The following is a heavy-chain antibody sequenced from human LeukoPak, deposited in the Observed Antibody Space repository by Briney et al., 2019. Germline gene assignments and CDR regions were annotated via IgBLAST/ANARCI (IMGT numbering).Heavy chain of an antibody. CDR2: IYSGGGT. CDR1: GFTVGSNQ. CDR3: ARKTDTSMLGDY. J-gene: IGHJ4*02. V-gene: IGHV3-66*02. Sequence: QPGGSLRLSCAASGFTVGSNQMTWVRQVPGKGLEWVSLIYSGGGTKYADSVKGRFTISRDNSKNTLYLQMNSLRVEDTAVYYCARKTDTSMLGDYWGQGTLVTVSS. D-gene: IGHD5-18*01.